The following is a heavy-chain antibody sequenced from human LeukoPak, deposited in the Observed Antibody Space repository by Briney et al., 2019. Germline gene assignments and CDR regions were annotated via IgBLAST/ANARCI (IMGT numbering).Heavy chain of an antibody. CDR2: LSYDGSNS. CDR3: AKDASTVTLHADY. CDR1: GFTFSSFG. Sequence: PGRSLRLSCAASGFTFSSFGMHWVRQAPGKGLEWVAVLSYDGSNSFYADSVKGRFTISRDNSKNTLYLQMNSLRPEDTAVCYCAKDASTVTLHADYWGQGTLVTVSS. J-gene: IGHJ4*02. D-gene: IGHD4-17*01. V-gene: IGHV3-30*18.